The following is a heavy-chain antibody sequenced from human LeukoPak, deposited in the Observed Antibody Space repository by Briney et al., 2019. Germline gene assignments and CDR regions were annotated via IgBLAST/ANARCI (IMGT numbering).Heavy chain of an antibody. V-gene: IGHV3-23*01. D-gene: IGHD1-1*01. Sequence: GGSRRLSCAASGFTFSSYAMSWVRQAPGKGLEWVSAISDNGGDTKYADSVKGRFTISRDNSKNTLYLQMNSLRAEDTAIYYCGKDWKLDYWGQGTLVTVSS. CDR2: ISDNGGDT. CDR3: GKDWKLDY. CDR1: GFTFSSYA. J-gene: IGHJ4*02.